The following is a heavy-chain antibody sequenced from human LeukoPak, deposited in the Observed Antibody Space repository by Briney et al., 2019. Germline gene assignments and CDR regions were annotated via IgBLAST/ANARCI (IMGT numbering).Heavy chain of an antibody. CDR2: ISAYNGNT. CDR3: ARDPRELLRAQSYFDY. CDR1: GYTFTDYY. Sequence: ASVKVSCKASGYTFTDYYMHWVRQAPGQGLEWMGWISAYNGNTNYAQKLQGRVTMTTDTSTSTAYMELRSLRSDDTAVYYCARDPRELLRAQSYFDYWGQGTPVTVSS. J-gene: IGHJ4*02. V-gene: IGHV1-18*04. D-gene: IGHD1-26*01.